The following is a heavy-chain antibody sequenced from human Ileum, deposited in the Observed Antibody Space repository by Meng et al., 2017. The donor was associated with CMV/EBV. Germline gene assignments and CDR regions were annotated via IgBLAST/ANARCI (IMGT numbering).Heavy chain of an antibody. Sequence: ASVKVSCKAFGYTFTRYGIVWVRQAPGQGLEWMGWISTDNGNTNYAQKFQGRVTMTTDTSTSTAHIDLRSLRSDDTAVYYCARDRPLAAAGLPDYWGQGTLVTVSS. CDR3: ARDRPLAAAGLPDY. J-gene: IGHJ4*02. V-gene: IGHV1-18*01. CDR1: GYTFTRYG. CDR2: ISTDNGNT. D-gene: IGHD6-13*01.